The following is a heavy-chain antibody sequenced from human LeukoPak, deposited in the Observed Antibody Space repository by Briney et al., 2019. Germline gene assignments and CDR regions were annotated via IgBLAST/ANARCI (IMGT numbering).Heavy chain of an antibody. CDR2: TINTGTAP. CDR3: AKDRAYLRRGFDS. V-gene: IGHV3-23*01. J-gene: IGHJ4*02. D-gene: IGHD3-10*02. CDR1: GFTFYNHA. Sequence: PGGSLRLSCAASGFTFYNHAMAWVRQAPGKGLEWVSSTINTGTAPSYADSVRGRFTISRYNSRNTLVLQMNSLRAEDTALYYCAKDRAYLRRGFDSWGQGTLVTVSS.